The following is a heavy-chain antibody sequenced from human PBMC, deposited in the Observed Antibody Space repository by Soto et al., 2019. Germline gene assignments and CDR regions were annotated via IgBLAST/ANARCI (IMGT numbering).Heavy chain of an antibody. CDR1: GFTFSSYG. J-gene: IGHJ6*02. CDR2: IWYDGSNK. Sequence: GGSLRLSCAASGFTFSSYGMHWVRQAPGKGLEWVAVIWYDGSNKYYADSVKGRFTISRDNSKNTLYLQMNSLRAEDTAVYYCARGKGPPTTRYSYGQRPPAASYGMDVWGQGTTVTVSS. V-gene: IGHV3-33*01. D-gene: IGHD5-18*01. CDR3: ARGKGPPTTRYSYGQRPPAASYGMDV.